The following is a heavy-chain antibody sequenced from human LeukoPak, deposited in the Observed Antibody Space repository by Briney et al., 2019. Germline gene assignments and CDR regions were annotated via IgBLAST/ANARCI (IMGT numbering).Heavy chain of an antibody. CDR3: ARDQFTKGDY. CDR2: ISSNGGST. D-gene: IGHD2-8*01. Sequence: PGGSLRLSCAASGFTFSSYAMHWVRQAPGKGLEYVSAISSNGGSTYYANSVKGRFTISRDNVKNSLYLQMNSLRADDTAVYYCARDQFTKGDYWGQGTLVTVSS. CDR1: GFTFSSYA. J-gene: IGHJ4*02. V-gene: IGHV3-64*01.